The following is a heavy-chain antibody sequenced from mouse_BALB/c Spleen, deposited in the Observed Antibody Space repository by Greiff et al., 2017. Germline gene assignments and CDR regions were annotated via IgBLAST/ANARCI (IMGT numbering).Heavy chain of an antibody. J-gene: IGHJ4*01. Sequence: EVKLVESGGGLVQPGGSLKLSCAASGFTFSSYTMSWVRQTPEKRLEWVAYISNGGGSTYYPDTVKGRFTISRDNAKNTLYLQMSSLKSEDTAMYYCARQGYYDYEKAMDDWGQGTSVTVSS. V-gene: IGHV5-12-2*01. CDR3: ARQGYYDYEKAMDD. D-gene: IGHD2-4*01. CDR2: ISNGGGST. CDR1: GFTFSSYT.